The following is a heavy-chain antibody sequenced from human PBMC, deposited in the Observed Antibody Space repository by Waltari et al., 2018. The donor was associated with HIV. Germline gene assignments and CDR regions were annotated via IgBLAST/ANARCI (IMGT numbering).Heavy chain of an antibody. CDR3: ARGGYYYDISGYYHY. Sequence: QVQLVESGGGVVQPGRSLRLSCAASGFTFGNFAIPWVRQAPGKGLEWVAVIWYDGENKYYADSVKGRFTISRDNSKNTLYLQMNSLRVEDTAVYYCARGGYYYDISGYYHYWGQGTLVTVSS. CDR1: GFTFGNFA. J-gene: IGHJ4*02. V-gene: IGHV3-33*01. CDR2: IWYDGENK. D-gene: IGHD3-22*01.